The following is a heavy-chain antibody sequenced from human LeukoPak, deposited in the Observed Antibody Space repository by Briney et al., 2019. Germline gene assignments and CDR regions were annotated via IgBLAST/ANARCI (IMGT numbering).Heavy chain of an antibody. D-gene: IGHD6-13*01. Sequence: EASVKVSCKASAYTFTSYYMHWVRQAPGQGLEWMGIINPSGGSTSYAHKFQGRVTMTSDTSTSTVYMELSSLRSEDTAVYYCARDASPWIAAAGTYYYYMDVWGKGTTVTISS. CDR1: AYTFTSYY. CDR2: INPSGGST. J-gene: IGHJ6*03. V-gene: IGHV1-46*01. CDR3: ARDASPWIAAAGTYYYYMDV.